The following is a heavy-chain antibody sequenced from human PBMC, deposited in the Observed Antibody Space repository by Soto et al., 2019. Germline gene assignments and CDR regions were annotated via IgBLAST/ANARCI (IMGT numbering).Heavy chain of an antibody. CDR3: ARKLELRGSYYYYYDMDV. J-gene: IGHJ6*02. Sequence: ASVKVSCKASGYTFTDYYMHWVRQAPGQGLEWMGWISPNSGGTNYAQKFQGRVTMTRDTSISTAYMELSRLRSDDTAVYYCARKLELRGSYYYYYDMDVWGQGTTVTVSS. CDR2: ISPNSGGT. CDR1: GYTFTDYY. V-gene: IGHV1-2*02. D-gene: IGHD1-7*01.